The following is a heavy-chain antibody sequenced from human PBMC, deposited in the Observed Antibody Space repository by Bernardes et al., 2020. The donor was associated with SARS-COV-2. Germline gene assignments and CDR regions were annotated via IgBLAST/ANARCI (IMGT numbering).Heavy chain of an antibody. CDR2: INPDGRTT. V-gene: IGHV3-74*03. CDR1: GFTFSSYW. J-gene: IGHJ4*02. D-gene: IGHD2-21*01. Sequence: GGSLRLSCAASGFTFSSYWMHWVRQGPGKGLVWVSRINPDGRTTTYADSVKGRFTISRDNGKDILYLQMSSLRAEDTALYYCVRGPSDGHGRFEYWGQGALVNVSS. CDR3: VRGPSDGHGRFEY.